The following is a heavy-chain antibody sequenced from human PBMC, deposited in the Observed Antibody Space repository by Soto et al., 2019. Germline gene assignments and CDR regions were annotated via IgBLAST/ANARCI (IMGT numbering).Heavy chain of an antibody. D-gene: IGHD1-26*01. J-gene: IGHJ2*01. V-gene: IGHV4-30-2*01. CDR3: ASSYGSWYFDL. Sequence: QLQLQESGSGLVKPSQTLSLTCAVSGGSISSGGYSWSWIRQPPGKGLEWIGYIYHSGSTYYNPSLKSXXTXSXXRSKNQFSLKLSSVTAADTAVYYCASSYGSWYFDLWGRGTLVTVSS. CDR2: IYHSGST. CDR1: GGSISSGGYS.